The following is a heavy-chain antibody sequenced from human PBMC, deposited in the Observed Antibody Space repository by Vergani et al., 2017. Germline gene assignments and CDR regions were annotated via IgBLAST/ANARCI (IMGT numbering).Heavy chain of an antibody. D-gene: IGHD6-19*01. CDR1: GFTFSSYA. Sequence: EVQLLESGGGLVQPGGSLRLSCAASGFTFSSYAMSWVRQAPGKGLEWVSAISGSGGSTYYADSVKGRFTISRDNSKNTLYLQMNSLRAEDTAVYYCAKDGTPGWQWLVRFDAAFDIWDQGTMVTVSS. J-gene: IGHJ3*02. CDR2: ISGSGGST. V-gene: IGHV3-23*01. CDR3: AKDGTPGWQWLVRFDAAFDI.